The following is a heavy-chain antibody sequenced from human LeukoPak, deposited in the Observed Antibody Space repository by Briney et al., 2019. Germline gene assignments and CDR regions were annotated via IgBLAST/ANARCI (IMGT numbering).Heavy chain of an antibody. J-gene: IGHJ4*02. D-gene: IGHD3-10*01. V-gene: IGHV4-59*01. CDR1: GGSISSYY. CDR2: IYYSGSI. CDR3: ARHETSWFGEPPFDY. Sequence: SKTLSLTCTVSGGSISSYYWSWIRQPPGKGLEWIGYIYYSGSINYNPSLKSRVTISVDTSKNQFSLKLSSVTAADTAVYYCARHETSWFGEPPFDYWGQGTLVTVSS.